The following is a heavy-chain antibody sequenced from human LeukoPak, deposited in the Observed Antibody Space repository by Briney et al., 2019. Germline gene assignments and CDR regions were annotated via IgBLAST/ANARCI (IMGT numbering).Heavy chain of an antibody. D-gene: IGHD6-19*01. CDR1: GGSFSGYY. J-gene: IGHJ4*02. V-gene: IGHV4-34*01. CDR3: ARDGSSGWYRYYFDY. CDR2: INHSGST. Sequence: SETLSLTCAVYGGSFSGYYWSWIRQPPGKGLEWIGEINHSGSTNYNPSLKSRVTISVDTSKNQFSLKLSSVTAADTAVYYCARDGSSGWYRYYFDYWGQGTLVTVSS.